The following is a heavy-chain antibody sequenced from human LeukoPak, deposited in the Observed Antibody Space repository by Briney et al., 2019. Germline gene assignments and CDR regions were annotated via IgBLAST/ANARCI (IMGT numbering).Heavy chain of an antibody. CDR1: GFTFNSYT. V-gene: IGHV3-21*01. CDR3: ARSAIHYGMDV. Sequence: PGGSLRLSCAASGFTFNSYTTNWVRQAPGKGLEWVSSISSSSGYIYYADSVKGRFTISRDNTKNSLYLQMNSLRVEDTAVYYCARSAIHYGMDVWGQGTTVTVSS. J-gene: IGHJ6*02. CDR2: ISSSSGYI. D-gene: IGHD2-2*01.